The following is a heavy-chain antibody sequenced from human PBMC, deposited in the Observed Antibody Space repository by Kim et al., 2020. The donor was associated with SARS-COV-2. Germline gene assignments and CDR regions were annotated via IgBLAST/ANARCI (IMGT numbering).Heavy chain of an antibody. D-gene: IGHD3-10*01. V-gene: IGHV4-31*03. J-gene: IGHJ4*02. CDR1: GGSISSGGYY. Sequence: SETLSLTCTVSGGSISSGGYYWSWIRQHPGKGLEWIGYIYYSGSTYYNPSLKSRVTISVDTSKNQFSLKLSSVTAADTAVYYCARDRVVRGVIGYFDYWGQGTLVTVSS. CDR2: IYYSGST. CDR3: ARDRVVRGVIGYFDY.